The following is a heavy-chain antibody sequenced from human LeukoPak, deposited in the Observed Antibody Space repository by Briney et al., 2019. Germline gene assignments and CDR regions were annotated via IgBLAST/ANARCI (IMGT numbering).Heavy chain of an antibody. CDR3: ARGFLSPRDQDLDP. V-gene: IGHV4-30-4*01. J-gene: IGHJ5*02. CDR1: GGSISSGDYY. Sequence: SETLSLTCTVSGGSISSGDYYWSWIRQPPGKGLEWIRYIYYSGSTYYNPSLKSRVTISVDTSKNQFSLKLSSVTAADTAVYYCARGFLSPRDQDLDPWGQGTLVTVSS. CDR2: IYYSGST. D-gene: IGHD2/OR15-2a*01.